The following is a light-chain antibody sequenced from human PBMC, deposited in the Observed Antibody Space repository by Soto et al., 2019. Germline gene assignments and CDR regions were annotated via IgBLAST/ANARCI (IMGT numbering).Light chain of an antibody. Sequence: ALTQPASVSGSPGQSITISCTGTSSDVGGYNYVSWCQQHPGKAPKLMIYDVSNRPSGVSNRFSGSKSGNTASLTISGLQAEDEADYYCSSYTSSSTLVVFGTGTKLTVL. V-gene: IGLV2-14*01. J-gene: IGLJ1*01. CDR1: SSDVGGYNY. CDR3: SSYTSSSTLVV. CDR2: DVS.